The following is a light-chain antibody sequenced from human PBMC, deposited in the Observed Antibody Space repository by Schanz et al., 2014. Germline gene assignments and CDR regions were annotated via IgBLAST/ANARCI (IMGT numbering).Light chain of an antibody. Sequence: QSVLTQPPSASGTPGQRVPISCSGSSSNIGSNFLYWYQQLPGTAPKLLIYRNNQRPSGVPDRFSGSKSGTSASLTISGLQAEDEADYYCQSYDSSLSGFVVFGGGTKLTVL. CDR3: QSYDSSLSGFVV. J-gene: IGLJ2*01. CDR1: SSNIGSNF. CDR2: RNN. V-gene: IGLV1-47*01.